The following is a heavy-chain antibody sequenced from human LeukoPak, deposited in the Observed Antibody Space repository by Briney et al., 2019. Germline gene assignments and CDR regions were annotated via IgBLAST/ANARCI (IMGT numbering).Heavy chain of an antibody. D-gene: IGHD3-3*01. CDR2: ISSSSSYI. CDR3: ARMTRGSYDSC. Sequence: GGSLRLSCAASGFTFSSYSMNWLRQAPGKGLEWVSSISSSSSYIYYADSVKGRFTIYRDNDKNSLYLQMNFRTAEDVAVYHCARMTRGSYDSCWGQGSLVSVSS. CDR1: GFTFSSYS. V-gene: IGHV3-21*01. J-gene: IGHJ4*02.